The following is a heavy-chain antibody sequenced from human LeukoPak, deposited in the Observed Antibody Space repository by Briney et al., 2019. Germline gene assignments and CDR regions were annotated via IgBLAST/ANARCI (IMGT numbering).Heavy chain of an antibody. J-gene: IGHJ4*02. D-gene: IGHD3-10*01. V-gene: IGHV4-34*01. Sequence: SETLSLTCAVYGGSFSGYYWSWICQPPGKGLEWVGEINHSGSTNYNPSLKSRVTISVDTSKNQFSLKLSSVTAADTAVYYCARTRYYYNSRSYGAPYYFDYWGQGTLVTVSS. CDR3: ARTRYYYNSRSYGAPYYFDY. CDR1: GGSFSGYY. CDR2: INHSGST.